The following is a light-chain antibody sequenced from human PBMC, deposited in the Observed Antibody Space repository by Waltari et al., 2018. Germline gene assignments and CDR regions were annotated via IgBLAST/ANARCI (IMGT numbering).Light chain of an antibody. CDR2: WAS. Sequence: DIVMTQSPDSLAVSLGERATINCKSSQSVLYSSNNKNYLAWYQQKPGQPPKLLIHWASPRESGVPDRFSGSGSGTDFTLTISSLQAEDVAVYYCHQYNSSPWTFGQGTKVEIK. V-gene: IGKV4-1*01. CDR3: HQYNSSPWT. J-gene: IGKJ1*01. CDR1: QSVLYSSNNKNY.